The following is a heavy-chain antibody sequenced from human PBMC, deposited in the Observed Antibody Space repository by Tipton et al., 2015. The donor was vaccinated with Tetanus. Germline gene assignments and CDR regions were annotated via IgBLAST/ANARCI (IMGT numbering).Heavy chain of an antibody. CDR1: GGSMSTGGHY. V-gene: IGHV4-31*03. Sequence: TLSLTCIVSGGSMSTGGHYGAWIRQHPGKGLEWIGYIYFTGTTYYNPSLESRLTISIDTSKNQFSLELTSVTAADTAVYYCARDSYYSSRWSFADYWGQGTLVTVSS. CDR3: ARDSYYSSRWSFADY. CDR2: IYFTGTT. J-gene: IGHJ4*02. D-gene: IGHD3-22*01.